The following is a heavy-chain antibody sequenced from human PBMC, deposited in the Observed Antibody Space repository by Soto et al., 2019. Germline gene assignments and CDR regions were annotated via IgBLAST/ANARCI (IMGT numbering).Heavy chain of an antibody. Sequence: QVQLQESGPGLVKPSQTLSLICTVSGGSISSGDYYWSWIRQPPGKGLEWIGYIYYSGSTYYNAYLKSRVSIVLDTSKNQVALKLSSVTAADTAVYYCASYYCSSTRCPGVDVWGQGTTVTVSS. CDR1: GGSISSGDYY. CDR2: IYYSGST. V-gene: IGHV4-30-4*01. J-gene: IGHJ6*02. D-gene: IGHD2-2*01. CDR3: ASYYCSSTRCPGVDV.